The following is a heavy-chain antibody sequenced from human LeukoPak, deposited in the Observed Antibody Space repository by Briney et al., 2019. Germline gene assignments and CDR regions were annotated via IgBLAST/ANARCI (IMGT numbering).Heavy chain of an antibody. D-gene: IGHD3-22*01. CDR2: ISWDGGST. CDR3: AKPFRTYHYDTGGYYFDY. J-gene: IGHJ4*02. CDR1: GFTFDDYA. Sequence: PGGSLRLSCAASGFTFDDYAKQWGREAPGKGVEGGSLISWDGGSTYYAESVKGGLTIYREKNKKSLYMQKNSLRDGDRALYYCAKPFRTYHYDTGGYYFDYWGQGALLSVSS. V-gene: IGHV3-43D*03.